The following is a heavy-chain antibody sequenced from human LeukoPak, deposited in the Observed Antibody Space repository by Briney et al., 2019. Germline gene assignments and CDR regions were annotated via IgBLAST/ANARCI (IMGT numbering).Heavy chain of an antibody. V-gene: IGHV4-39*07. CDR1: GGSISTSSYY. J-gene: IGHJ6*03. CDR3: ASTRIAARRLVRYYMDV. CDR2: IYYSGST. D-gene: IGHD6-6*01. Sequence: SETLSLTCTVSGGSISTSSYYWGWIRQPPGKGLEWIGSIYYSGSTYYNPSLKSRVTISVDTSKNQFSLKLSPVTAADTAVYYCASTRIAARRLVRYYMDVWGEGTTVTVSS.